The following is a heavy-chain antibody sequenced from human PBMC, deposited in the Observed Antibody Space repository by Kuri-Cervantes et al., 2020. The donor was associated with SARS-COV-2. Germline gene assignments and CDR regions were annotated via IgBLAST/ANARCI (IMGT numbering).Heavy chain of an antibody. Sequence: GESLKISCEVSGFLFSASAIHWVRQASGKGLEWVGRVRGKANNYATAYAASVKGRFTISRDDSKNMAYLQMNSLKTEDTAVYYCHVYGSGSYYNWLDYWGQGTLVTVSS. J-gene: IGHJ4*02. V-gene: IGHV3-73*01. CDR2: VRGKANNYAT. D-gene: IGHD3-10*01. CDR3: HVYGSGSYYNWLDY. CDR1: GFLFSASA.